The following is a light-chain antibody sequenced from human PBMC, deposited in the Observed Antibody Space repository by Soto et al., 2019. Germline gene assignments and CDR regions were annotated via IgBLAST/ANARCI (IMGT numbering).Light chain of an antibody. CDR3: SSYTSSSTLLYV. CDR1: SSDIGRFNY. Sequence: QSVLSHPASVSWSPGHSITISCTGTSSDIGRFNYVSWYQQHPGKAPKLIIYEVTNRPSGVSNRFSGSKSGNTASLTISGLQSEDEADYYCSSYTSSSTLLYVFGTGTKVTVL. J-gene: IGLJ1*01. V-gene: IGLV2-14*01. CDR2: EVT.